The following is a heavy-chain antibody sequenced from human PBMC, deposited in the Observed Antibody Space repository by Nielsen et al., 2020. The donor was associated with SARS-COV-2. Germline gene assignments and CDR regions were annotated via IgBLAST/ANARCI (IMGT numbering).Heavy chain of an antibody. J-gene: IGHJ5*02. V-gene: IGHV4-59*13. Sequence: SETLSLTCTVSGGSISNFYWAWIRQPPGKGLEWIGYIYYSGSTGYNPSLKSRVTISVDTSKNQFSLKLSSVTAADTAVYYCARAGYDFRNWFDPWGQGTLVTVSS. CDR2: IYYSGST. D-gene: IGHD3-3*01. CDR1: GGSISNFY. CDR3: ARAGYDFRNWFDP.